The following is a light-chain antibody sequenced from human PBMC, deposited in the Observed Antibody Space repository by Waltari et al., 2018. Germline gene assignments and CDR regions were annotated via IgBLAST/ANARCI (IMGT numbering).Light chain of an antibody. V-gene: IGLV2-14*03. CDR2: DVS. CDR3: SSYTSSGTLVV. Sequence: QSALTQPASVSGSPGQSITISCPGTSSDIGGYISVSWYQQHPGKAPKVIVYDVSNRPSGVSNRFSGSKSGNTASLTISGLQAEDEAHYYCSSYTSSGTLVVFGGGTRLTVL. J-gene: IGLJ2*01. CDR1: SSDIGGYIS.